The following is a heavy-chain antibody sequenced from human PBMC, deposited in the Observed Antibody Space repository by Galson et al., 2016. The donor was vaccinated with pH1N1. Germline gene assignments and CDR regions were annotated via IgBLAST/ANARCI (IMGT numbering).Heavy chain of an antibody. CDR3: AKDWGCQLDPYPFDY. Sequence: SLRLSCAASDFTFNDFGMNWVRQAPGKGLEWVSRIIGSGGGTYYADSVKGRFTISRDNSKNTLSLQMNSLRAEDTAIYYCAKDWGCQLDPYPFDYWGQGTLVTVSS. CDR1: DFTFNDFG. V-gene: IGHV3-23*01. CDR2: IIGSGGGT. D-gene: IGHD2-8*02. J-gene: IGHJ4*02.